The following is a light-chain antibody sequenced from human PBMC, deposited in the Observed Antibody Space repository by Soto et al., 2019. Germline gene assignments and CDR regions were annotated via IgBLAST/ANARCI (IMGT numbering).Light chain of an antibody. CDR1: QSVLYSSNNKNY. J-gene: IGKJ2*01. CDR2: WAC. Sequence: DIVMTQSPDSLAVSLGERVTINCKSSQSVLYSSNNKNYLAWYQQKPGQPPKLLMYWACTRESGVPDRFSGSGSGTDFTLTISSLQAEDVAVYYCQQYYSTPRTFGQGTKLEIK. V-gene: IGKV4-1*01. CDR3: QQYYSTPRT.